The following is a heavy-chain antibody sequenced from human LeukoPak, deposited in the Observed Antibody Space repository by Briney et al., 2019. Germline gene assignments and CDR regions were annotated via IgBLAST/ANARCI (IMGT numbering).Heavy chain of an antibody. Sequence: AGGSLRLSCAASGFTFSSYAMHWVRQAPGKGLEWVAVISYDGSNKYYADSVKGRFTISRDNSKNTLYLQMNSLRAEGTAVYYCARDTSLRYCSGGSCHNFDYWGQGTLVTVSS. J-gene: IGHJ4*02. CDR3: ARDTSLRYCSGGSCHNFDY. CDR2: ISYDGSNK. CDR1: GFTFSSYA. V-gene: IGHV3-30-3*01. D-gene: IGHD2-15*01.